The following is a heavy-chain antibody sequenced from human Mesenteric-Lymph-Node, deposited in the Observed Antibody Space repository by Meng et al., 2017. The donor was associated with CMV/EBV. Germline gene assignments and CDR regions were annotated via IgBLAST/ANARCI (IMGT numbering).Heavy chain of an antibody. Sequence: GESLKISCAASGFTFSSYSMTWVRQAPGKGLEWVSITTVGVTTYYADSVKGRFTISGDKPKNILYLQMHSLRADDTALYYCAKDEGYLLDYAFHVWGQGTMVTVSS. J-gene: IGHJ3*01. CDR1: GFTFSSYS. CDR3: AKDEGYLLDYAFHV. V-gene: IGHV3-23*01. CDR2: TTVGVTT. D-gene: IGHD5-18*01.